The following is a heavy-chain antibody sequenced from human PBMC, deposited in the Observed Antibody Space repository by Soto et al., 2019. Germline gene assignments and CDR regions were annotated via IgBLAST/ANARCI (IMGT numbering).Heavy chain of an antibody. D-gene: IGHD2-15*01. V-gene: IGHV3-48*01. J-gene: IGHJ4*02. CDR1: GFTFSTYS. CDR3: ARDRGCSGGICYRDLGY. Sequence: EVQLVESGGGLVQPGGSLRLSCAASGFTFSTYSMSWVRQAPGKGLEWVSYISSISNTIYYADSVKGRFTISRDNAKNSLYLHMNSLSAEDTAVYYCARDRGCSGGICYRDLGYWGQGTLVTVS. CDR2: ISSISNTI.